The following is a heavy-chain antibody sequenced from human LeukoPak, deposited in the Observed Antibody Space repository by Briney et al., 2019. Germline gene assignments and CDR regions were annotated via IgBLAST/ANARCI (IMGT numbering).Heavy chain of an antibody. CDR3: AKGSSSGWPYYFDY. Sequence: GGSLRLSCAASGFTFSSYAMSWVRQAPGKGLEWVAAINDGGSSTYYADAVKGRFSISRDNSRTTLSVQMDSLRAEDTAVYYCAKGSSSGWPYYFDYWGQGTLVTVSS. D-gene: IGHD6-19*01. J-gene: IGHJ4*02. CDR1: GFTFSSYA. V-gene: IGHV3-23*01. CDR2: INDGGSST.